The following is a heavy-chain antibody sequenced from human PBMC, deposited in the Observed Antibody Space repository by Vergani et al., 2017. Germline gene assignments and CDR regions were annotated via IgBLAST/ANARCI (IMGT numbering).Heavy chain of an antibody. J-gene: IGHJ6*03. CDR1: GFTFSSYG. CDR2: IWYDGSNK. D-gene: IGHD2-8*02. V-gene: IGHV3-33*01. CDR3: ARDGGVGTSHYMDV. Sequence: QVQLVESGGGVVQPGRSLRLSCAASGFTFSSYGMHWVRQAPGKGLEWVAVIWYDGSNKYYADSVKGRFTISRDNSKNTLYLKMNSLRAEDTAVYYCARDGGVGTSHYMDVWGKGTTVTVSS.